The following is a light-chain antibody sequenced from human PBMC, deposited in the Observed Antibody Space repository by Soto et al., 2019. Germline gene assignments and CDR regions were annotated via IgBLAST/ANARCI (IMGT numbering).Light chain of an antibody. J-gene: IGLJ2*01. CDR2: RND. CDR1: NSNIGSNS. Sequence: QSVLTQPPSASGTPGQRVTISCSGSNSNIGSNSVNWYQQLPGTAPKLLIYRNDQRPSGVPDRFSGSKSGTSTSLAISGLQSEDEADYYCAAWDDILNGVVFGGGPKLTVL. V-gene: IGLV1-44*01. CDR3: AAWDDILNGVV.